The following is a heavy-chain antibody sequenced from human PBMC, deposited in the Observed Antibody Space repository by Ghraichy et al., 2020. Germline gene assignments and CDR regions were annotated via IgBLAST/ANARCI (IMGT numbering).Heavy chain of an antibody. Sequence: VSLRLSCAASGFSFSSYAMNWVRQAPGKGLEWVASISSSSGAIYYADSVRGRFTISRDNAKNTMFLQMNSLRGDDTAIYYCARADWDSGDSLGYWGQGTLVTVSS. D-gene: IGHD4-17*01. CDR2: ISSSSGAI. CDR1: GFSFSSYA. J-gene: IGHJ4*02. CDR3: ARADWDSGDSLGY. V-gene: IGHV3-21*01.